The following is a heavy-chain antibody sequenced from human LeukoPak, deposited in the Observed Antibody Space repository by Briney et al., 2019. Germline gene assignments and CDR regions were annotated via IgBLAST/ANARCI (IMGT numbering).Heavy chain of an antibody. D-gene: IGHD1-26*01. V-gene: IGHV3-9*01. J-gene: IGHJ4*02. CDR1: GFTFDDYA. CDR3: AKVSSGSYGNFDY. Sequence: GGSLSLSCAASGFTFDDYAMHWVRQAPGKGLEWVSGISWNSGNIGYADSVKGRFTISRDNAQNSLYLQMNSLRPEDTALYYCAKVSSGSYGNFDYWGQGTLVTVFS. CDR2: ISWNSGNI.